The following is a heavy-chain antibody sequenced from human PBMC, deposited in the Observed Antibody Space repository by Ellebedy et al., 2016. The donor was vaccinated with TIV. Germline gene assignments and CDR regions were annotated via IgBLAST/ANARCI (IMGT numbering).Heavy chain of an antibody. CDR3: AKDPRERELDWEVNWFDP. J-gene: IGHJ5*02. V-gene: IGHV3-74*01. CDR1: GFTFSSYF. CDR2: INSDGSST. Sequence: GGSLRLXCAASGFTFSSYFMHWVRQAPGKGPVWVSRINSDGSSTTYADSVKGRFTISRDNAKNTLYLQMNSLRAEDTAVYYCAKDPRERELDWEVNWFDPWGQGTLVTVSS. D-gene: IGHD3/OR15-3a*01.